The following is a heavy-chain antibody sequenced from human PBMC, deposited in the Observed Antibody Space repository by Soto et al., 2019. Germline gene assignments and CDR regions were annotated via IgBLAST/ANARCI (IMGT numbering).Heavy chain of an antibody. Sequence: GASVKVSCKASGGTFSNYGINWMRQAPGQGLEWMGGIIPIFGAANYAQKFQGRVTITADESTATTYMELSSLRSEDTAIYYCARGIACTISTQLAYRGQGTLVTVSS. V-gene: IGHV1-69*13. CDR2: IIPIFGAA. D-gene: IGHD6-13*01. CDR3: ARGIACTISTQLAY. J-gene: IGHJ4*02. CDR1: GGTFSNYG.